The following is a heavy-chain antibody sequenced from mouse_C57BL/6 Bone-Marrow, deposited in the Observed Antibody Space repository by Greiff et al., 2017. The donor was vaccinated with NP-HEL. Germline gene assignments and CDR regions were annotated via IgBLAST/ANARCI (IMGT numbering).Heavy chain of an antibody. CDR3: EIFGLYYDYPDFDY. J-gene: IGHJ2*01. Sequence: VQLQQSGAELVKPGASVKMSCKASGYTFTSYWITWVQQRPGQGLEWIGDIYPGSGRTNYTEKFKGKATLPVDTSSSTAYMHLSSLTSEDSAVYYGEIFGLYYDYPDFDYWGQGTTLTVSS. D-gene: IGHD2-4*01. V-gene: IGHV1-55*01. CDR1: GYTFTSYW. CDR2: IYPGSGRT.